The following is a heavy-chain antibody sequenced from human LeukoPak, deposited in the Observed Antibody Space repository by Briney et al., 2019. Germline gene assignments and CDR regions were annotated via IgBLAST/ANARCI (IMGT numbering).Heavy chain of an antibody. D-gene: IGHD3-10*01. CDR3: ARGLRGSGYDP. CDR2: INLHRGAT. CDR1: GYNFTDFY. V-gene: IGHV1-2*02. Sequence: GASVKGSSKASGYNFTDFYIHWVRQTPGQGRDWMGWINLHRGATDYAQKFRGRVTKTREKSISLVDMEMSRLKSNDPAVYYCARGLRGSGYDPWGQGTLVTVSS. J-gene: IGHJ5*02.